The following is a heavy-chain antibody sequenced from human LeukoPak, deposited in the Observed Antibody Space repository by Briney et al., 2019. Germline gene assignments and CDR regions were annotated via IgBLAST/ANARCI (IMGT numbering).Heavy chain of an antibody. CDR1: GFTFSSYG. D-gene: IGHD6-13*01. CDR3: ARGYSSSWYDY. J-gene: IGHJ4*02. V-gene: IGHV3-33*01. CDR2: IWYDGSNK. Sequence: GGSLRLSCAASGFTFSSYGMHWVRQAPGKGLEWVAVIWYDGSNKYYADSVKGRFTISRDNSKKTLYLQMNSLRAEDTAVYYCARGYSSSWYDYWGQGTLVTVSS.